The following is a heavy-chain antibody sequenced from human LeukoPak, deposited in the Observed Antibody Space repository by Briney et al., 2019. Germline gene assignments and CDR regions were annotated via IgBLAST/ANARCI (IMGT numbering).Heavy chain of an antibody. CDR3: AGLHFAAAEEFGP. Sequence: SQTLSLTCSVSGASLSSGSYYWTWIRQPAGKGLEWIGRISTAGSTTYNPSLESRVTISLDTSKNQFSLNVNSVTAADTALYYCAGLHFAAAEEFGPWGPGALVTVSS. CDR1: GASLSSGSYY. V-gene: IGHV4-61*02. D-gene: IGHD6-25*01. J-gene: IGHJ5*02. CDR2: ISTAGST.